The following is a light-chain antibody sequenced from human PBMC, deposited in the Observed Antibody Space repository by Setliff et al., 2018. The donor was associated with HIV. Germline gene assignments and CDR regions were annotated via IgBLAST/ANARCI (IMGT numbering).Light chain of an antibody. J-gene: IGLJ1*01. CDR1: ALPKQY. CDR2: KDS. Sequence: SYELTQPPSVSVSPGQTARITCSGDALPKQYAYWYQQKPGQAPVVVIYKDSERPSGIPERFSGSISGTTVTLTISGAQAEDEADYYCQSADSSGTYVFGTGTKVTVL. V-gene: IGLV3-25*03. CDR3: QSADSSGTYV.